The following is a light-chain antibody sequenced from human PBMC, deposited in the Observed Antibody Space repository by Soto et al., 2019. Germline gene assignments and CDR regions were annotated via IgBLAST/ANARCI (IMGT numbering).Light chain of an antibody. V-gene: IGKV1-16*02. J-gene: IGKJ4*01. CDR1: QGISSY. Sequence: DIQMTQSPSSLSASVGDRVTISCRASQGISSYLAWFQQKPGQAPKSLIYAASTLQSGVPSHFSGSGSGTDFTLTISSLQPEDFATYYCQQYNSFPPTFGGGTTVEI. CDR2: AAS. CDR3: QQYNSFPPT.